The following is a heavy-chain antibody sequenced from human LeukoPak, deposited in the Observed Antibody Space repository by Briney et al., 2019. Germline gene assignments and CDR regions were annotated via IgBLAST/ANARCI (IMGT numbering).Heavy chain of an antibody. Sequence: SETLSLTCAVYGGSFSGYYWSWIRQPPGKGLEWIGEINHSGSTNYNPSLKSRVTISVDTSKNQFSLKLSSVTAADTAVYYCARGRIAVAGTWDVWGKGTTVTISS. D-gene: IGHD6-19*01. CDR1: GGSFSGYY. CDR3: ARGRIAVAGTWDV. CDR2: INHSGST. V-gene: IGHV4-34*01. J-gene: IGHJ6*04.